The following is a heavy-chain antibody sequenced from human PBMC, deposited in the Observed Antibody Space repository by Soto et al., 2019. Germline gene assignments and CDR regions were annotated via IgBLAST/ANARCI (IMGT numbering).Heavy chain of an antibody. Sequence: QVQLHQWGAGLLKPSETLSLTCAVYGGSFSTYYWNWIRQPPGKGLEWIAEINHSGSTNYNPSLKRRVTISVDTSKNQFSLKLSSVTSADTAVYYCARVMGDCSGGSCSRPFDYWGQGTLVTVSS. CDR3: ARVMGDCSGGSCSRPFDY. V-gene: IGHV4-34*01. CDR1: GGSFSTYY. J-gene: IGHJ4*02. D-gene: IGHD2-15*01. CDR2: INHSGST.